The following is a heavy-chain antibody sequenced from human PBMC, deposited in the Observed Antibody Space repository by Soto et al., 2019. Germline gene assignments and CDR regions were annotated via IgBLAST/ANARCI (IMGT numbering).Heavy chain of an antibody. J-gene: IGHJ6*02. Sequence: QVQLQESGPGLVKPSETLSLSCTVSGGSISSYYWSWFRQSPGKRMEWIGYVHHSWGSNYNPSLQSRAAISLDTAKSQFSLKVTSVTATDTAVYYCARQGFGPLHGLVDVWGQGTTVTVSS. CDR3: ARQGFGPLHGLVDV. CDR1: GGSISSYY. CDR2: VHHSWGS. D-gene: IGHD3-10*01. V-gene: IGHV4-59*08.